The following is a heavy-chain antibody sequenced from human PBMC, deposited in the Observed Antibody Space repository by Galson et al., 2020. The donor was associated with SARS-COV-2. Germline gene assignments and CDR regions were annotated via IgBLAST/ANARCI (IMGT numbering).Heavy chain of an antibody. CDR3: VRDPSGSYYYGDD. D-gene: IGHD1-26*01. CDR2: INHSGST. Sequence: ETSETLSLTCAVSGGSFSGYYWSWIRQPPGKGLEWSGEINHSGSTDYNPSLNSLVTISVDTSKNQFSLKLSSVTATDTAVYYCVRDPSGSYYYGDDWGHGTRVNCSS. CDR1: GGSFSGYY. J-gene: IGHJ4*01. V-gene: IGHV4-34*01.